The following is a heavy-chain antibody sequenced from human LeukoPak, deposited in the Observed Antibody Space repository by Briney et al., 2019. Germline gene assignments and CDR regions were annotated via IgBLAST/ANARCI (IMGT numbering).Heavy chain of an antibody. Sequence: ASXKVSCKASGYTFTCYYMHWVRQAPGQGLEWRGWINPNSGGTNYAQKFQGRVTMTRDTSISTAYMELSRLRSDDTAVYYCARAPYGSGSSFDYWGQGTLVTVSS. CDR3: ARAPYGSGSSFDY. D-gene: IGHD3-10*01. J-gene: IGHJ4*02. V-gene: IGHV1-2*02. CDR2: INPNSGGT. CDR1: GYTFTCYY.